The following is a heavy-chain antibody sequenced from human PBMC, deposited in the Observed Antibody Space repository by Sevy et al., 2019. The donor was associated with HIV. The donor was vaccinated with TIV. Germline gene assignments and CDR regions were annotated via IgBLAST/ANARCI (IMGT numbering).Heavy chain of an antibody. CDR3: ARGAQNILTGYLLFDY. J-gene: IGHJ4*02. V-gene: IGHV3-30-3*01. CDR1: GFTFSSYA. D-gene: IGHD3-9*01. Sequence: GGSLRLSCAASGFTFSSYAMHWVRQAPGKGLEWVAVISYDGSNKYYADSVKGRFTISRGNSKNTLYLQMNSLRAEDTAVYYCARGAQNILTGYLLFDYWGQGTLVTVSS. CDR2: ISYDGSNK.